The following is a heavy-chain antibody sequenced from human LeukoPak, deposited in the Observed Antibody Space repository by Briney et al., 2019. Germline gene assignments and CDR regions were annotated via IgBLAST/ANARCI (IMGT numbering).Heavy chain of an antibody. CDR1: GFTFSNDW. J-gene: IGHJ3*02. D-gene: IGHD1-7*01. CDR3: ARGRTSI. Sequence: GGSLRLSCAASGFTFSNDWMSWVRQAPGKGLECVANIKRDGSERNYVDSVKGRFTISRDNAKNSLYLQMNSLSAEDTAVYYCARGRTSIWGQGTMVTVSS. V-gene: IGHV3-7*01. CDR2: IKRDGSER.